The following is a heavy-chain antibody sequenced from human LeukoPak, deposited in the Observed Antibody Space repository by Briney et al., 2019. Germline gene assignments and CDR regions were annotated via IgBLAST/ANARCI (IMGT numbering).Heavy chain of an antibody. D-gene: IGHD3-10*01. CDR2: IKRDGNEK. CDR1: GFTFSCYW. J-gene: IGHJ5*01. CDR3: AKEGAYPIITYDS. V-gene: IGHV3-7*01. Sequence: GGSLSLSCAASGFTFSCYWMNWVRQAPGKRLEWLANIKRDGNEKNYVDSVRGRFSISRDNAKNSLYLQMDSLRAEDTAVYYCAKEGAYPIITYDSWGQGALVTVSS.